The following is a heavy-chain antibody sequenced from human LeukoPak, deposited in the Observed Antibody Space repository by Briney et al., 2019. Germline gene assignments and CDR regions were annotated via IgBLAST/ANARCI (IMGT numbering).Heavy chain of an antibody. CDR3: ARDNWDHSVLRYFDWSVGGWFDP. V-gene: IGHV3-48*04. J-gene: IGHJ5*02. CDR2: ISWNSGSI. Sequence: GGSLRLSCAASGFTFSSYSMNWVRQAPGKGLGWVSGISWNSGSIDYVDSVKGRFTISRDNAKNSLYLQMNSLRAEDTAVYYCARDNWDHSVLRYFDWSVGGWFDPWGQGTLVTVSS. CDR1: GFTFSSYS. D-gene: IGHD3-9*01.